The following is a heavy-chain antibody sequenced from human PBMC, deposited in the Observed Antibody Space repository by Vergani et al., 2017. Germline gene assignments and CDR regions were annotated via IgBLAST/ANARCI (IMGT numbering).Heavy chain of an antibody. J-gene: IGHJ4*02. CDR3: AKEYYYGDYGAPFDY. CDR1: GFTFDDYA. Sequence: EVQLVESGGGLVQPGRSLRLSCAASGFTFDDYAMHWVRQAPGKGLAWVSGISWNSVSIGYADSVKGRFTISRDNAKNSLYLQMNSLRVEDTALYYCAKEYYYGDYGAPFDYWGQGTLVTVSS. CDR2: ISWNSVSI. D-gene: IGHD4-17*01. V-gene: IGHV3-9*01.